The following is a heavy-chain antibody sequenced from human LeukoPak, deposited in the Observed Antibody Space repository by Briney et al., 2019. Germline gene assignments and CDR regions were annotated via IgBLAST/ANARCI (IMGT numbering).Heavy chain of an antibody. CDR3: ARSGYETLLSIDY. J-gene: IGHJ4*02. CDR1: GFTFSSYS. Sequence: GGSLRLSCAASGFTFSSYSMNWVRQAPGNGLEWVSSISSSSSYIYYADSVKGRFTISRDNAKNSLYLQMNSLRAEDTAVYYCARSGYETLLSIDYWGQGTLVTVSS. D-gene: IGHD5-12*01. V-gene: IGHV3-21*01. CDR2: ISSSSSYI.